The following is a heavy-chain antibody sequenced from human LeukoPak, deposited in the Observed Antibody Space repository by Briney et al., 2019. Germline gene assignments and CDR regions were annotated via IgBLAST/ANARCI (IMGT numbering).Heavy chain of an antibody. Sequence: SETLSLTCTVSGGSISSYYWSWIRQPAGKGLEWIGRIYTSGSTNYNPSLKSRVTMSVDTSKNQFSLKLSSVTAADTAVYYCARDNLVSPPGITMIVGDAFDIWGQGTMVTVSS. CDR3: ARDNLVSPPGITMIVGDAFDI. CDR2: IYTSGST. J-gene: IGHJ3*02. D-gene: IGHD3-22*01. CDR1: GGSISSYY. V-gene: IGHV4-4*07.